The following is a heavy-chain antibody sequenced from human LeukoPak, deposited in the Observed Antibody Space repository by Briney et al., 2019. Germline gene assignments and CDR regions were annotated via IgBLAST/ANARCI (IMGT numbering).Heavy chain of an antibody. CDR3: ATKQWLAPPPDS. Sequence: QAEGSLRLSCAASGFTFSKYWMLWVRQAPGKGLESVSRINTDGTVTTYADSVKGRFTVSRDNADNTMFLQMNSVRDEDTAVYYCATKQWLAPPPDSWGQGTPVTVSS. CDR1: GFTFSKYW. V-gene: IGHV3-74*01. D-gene: IGHD6-19*01. CDR2: INTDGTVT. J-gene: IGHJ4*02.